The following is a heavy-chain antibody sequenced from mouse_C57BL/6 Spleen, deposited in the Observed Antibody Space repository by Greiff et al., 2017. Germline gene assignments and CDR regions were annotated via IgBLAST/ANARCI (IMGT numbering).Heavy chain of an antibody. J-gene: IGHJ1*03. V-gene: IGHV3-6*01. Sequence: DVQLQESGPGLVKPSQSLSLTCSVTGYSITSGYYWNWIRQFPGNKLEWMGYISYDGSNNYNPSLKNRISITRDTSKNQFFLKLNSVTTEDTATYYGAREGVTDWYFDVWGTGTTVTVSS. CDR1: GYSITSGYY. CDR3: AREGVTDWYFDV. CDR2: ISYDGSN. D-gene: IGHD2-2*01.